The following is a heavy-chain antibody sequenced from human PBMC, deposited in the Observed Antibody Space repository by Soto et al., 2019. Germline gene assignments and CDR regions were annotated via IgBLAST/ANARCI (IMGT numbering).Heavy chain of an antibody. CDR2: IIPIFGTA. Sequence: SVKVSCKASGGTFSSYAISWVRQAPGQGLEWMGGIIPIFGTANYAQKFQGRVTITADESTSTAYMELSSLRSEDTAVYYCARDLAYCGGDCYSTWYYWGQGTLVTVSS. CDR3: ARDLAYCGGDCYSTWYY. J-gene: IGHJ4*02. CDR1: GGTFSSYA. V-gene: IGHV1-69*13. D-gene: IGHD2-21*02.